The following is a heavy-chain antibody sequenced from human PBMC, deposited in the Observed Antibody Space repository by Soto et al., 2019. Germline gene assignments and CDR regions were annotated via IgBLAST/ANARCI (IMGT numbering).Heavy chain of an antibody. V-gene: IGHV3-7*01. CDR3: ARDTAEIDY. J-gene: IGHJ4*02. CDR1: GFTFSSYW. CDR2: IKQDGSAK. Sequence: EVQLVESGGGLVQPGGSLRLSCAASGFTFSSYWMSWVRQAPGKGLEWVANIKQDGSAKYYVDSVKGRLTISRDNAKNSRYLQMNSLRAEDTAVYYCARDTAEIDYWGQGTQVTVSS. D-gene: IGHD5-18*01.